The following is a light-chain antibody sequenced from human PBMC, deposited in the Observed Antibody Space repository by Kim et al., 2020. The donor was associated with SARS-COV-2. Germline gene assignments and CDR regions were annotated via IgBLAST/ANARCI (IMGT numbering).Light chain of an antibody. Sequence: VALGQTVRITCQGDSLRSYYATWYQQKPGQAPILVIYGKNNRPSGIPDRFSGSSSGNTAYLTITGTQAGDEADYYCNSRDSNDYVVFGGGTQLTVL. J-gene: IGLJ2*01. CDR2: GKN. CDR1: SLRSYY. CDR3: NSRDSNDYVV. V-gene: IGLV3-19*01.